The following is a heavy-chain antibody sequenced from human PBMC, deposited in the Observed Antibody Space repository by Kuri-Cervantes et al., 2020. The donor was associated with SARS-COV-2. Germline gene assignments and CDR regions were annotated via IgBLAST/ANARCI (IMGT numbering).Heavy chain of an antibody. J-gene: IGHJ6*03. CDR2: INHSGST. CDR3: ARGVSGACRSYKYYIDV. D-gene: IGHD1-26*01. Sequence: SETLSLTCAVYGGSFSGYYWSWIRQPPGKGLEWIGEINHSGSTNYNPSLKSRVTISVDTSKNQFSLKLSSVTAADTAVYYCARGVSGACRSYKYYIDVWGNGTTVTVSS. CDR1: GGSFSGYY. V-gene: IGHV4-34*01.